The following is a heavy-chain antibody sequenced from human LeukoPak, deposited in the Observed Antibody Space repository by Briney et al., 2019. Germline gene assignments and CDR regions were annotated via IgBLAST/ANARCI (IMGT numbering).Heavy chain of an antibody. V-gene: IGHV3-30*04. CDR1: GFTFTTYA. CDR3: ARESGGNTPYYFDY. D-gene: IGHD2-2*02. J-gene: IGHJ4*02. CDR2: ISYDDGSNK. Sequence: GGSLRLSCAASGFTFTTYALHWVRQAPGKGLEWVAVISYDDGSNKYYADSVKGRFTISRDNSKNTLYLQMNSLRTEDTAVYYCARESGGNTPYYFDYWGQGTLVTVSS.